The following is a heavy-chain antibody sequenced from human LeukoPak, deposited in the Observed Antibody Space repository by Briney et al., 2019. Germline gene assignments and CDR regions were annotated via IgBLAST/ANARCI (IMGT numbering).Heavy chain of an antibody. CDR3: AAVGEWLSNAFNL. D-gene: IGHD3-22*01. V-gene: IGHV3-15*01. CDR2: IKSKGDGETR. Sequence: GGSLRLSCAASGFSISIAWMSWVRQAPGKGLEWVGRIKSKGDGETRDYAAPVRDRFIISRDDSKNMLYLQMNSLKTEDTAIYYCAAVGEWLSNAFNLWGQGTMVTVSA. J-gene: IGHJ3*01. CDR1: GFSISIAW.